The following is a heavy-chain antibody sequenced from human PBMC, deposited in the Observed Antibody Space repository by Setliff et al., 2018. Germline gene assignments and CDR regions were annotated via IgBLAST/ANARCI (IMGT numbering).Heavy chain of an antibody. V-gene: IGHV4-34*01. Sequence: SETLSLTCAVYGGSFSGYYWSWIRQPPGKGLEWIGEINHSGSTNYNPSLKSRVTISVDTSKNQFSLKLSEVTAADTAVYYCARLGGSSGSGGFYYYYYYMDVWGKGTTVTVSS. CDR3: ARLGGSSGSGGFYYYYYYMDV. D-gene: IGHD3-16*01. J-gene: IGHJ6*03. CDR2: INHSGST. CDR1: GGSFSGYY.